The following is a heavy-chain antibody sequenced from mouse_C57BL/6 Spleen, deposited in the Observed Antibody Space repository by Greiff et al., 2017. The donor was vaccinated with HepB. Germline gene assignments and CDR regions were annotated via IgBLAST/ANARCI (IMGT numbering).Heavy chain of an antibody. Sequence: QVQLQQSGAELARPGASVKLSCKASGYTFTSYGISWVKQRTGQGLEWIGEIYPRSGNTYYNEKFKGKATLTADKSSSTAYMELRSLTSEDSAVYLCARSDYGSSSDFDYWGQGTTLTVSS. CDR2: IYPRSGNT. CDR1: GYTFTSYG. J-gene: IGHJ2*01. D-gene: IGHD1-1*01. V-gene: IGHV1-81*01. CDR3: ARSDYGSSSDFDY.